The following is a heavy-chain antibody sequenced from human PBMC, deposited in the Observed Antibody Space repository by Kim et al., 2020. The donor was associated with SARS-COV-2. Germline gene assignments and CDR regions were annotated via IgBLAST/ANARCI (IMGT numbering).Heavy chain of an antibody. CDR1: GGSISSSSYY. Sequence: SETLSLTCTVSGGSISSSSYYWGWIRQPPGKGLEWIGSIYYSGSTYYNPSLKSRVTISVDTSKNQFSLKLSSVTAADTAVYYCASPSLGEHYGGNPDFDYWGQGTLVTVSS. D-gene: IGHD3-16*01. V-gene: IGHV4-39*01. CDR3: ASPSLGEHYGGNPDFDY. CDR2: IYYSGST. J-gene: IGHJ4*02.